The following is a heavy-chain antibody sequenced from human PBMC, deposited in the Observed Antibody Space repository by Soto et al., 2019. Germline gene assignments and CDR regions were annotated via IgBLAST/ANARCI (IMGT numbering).Heavy chain of an antibody. Sequence: PWWSLRLSCSVSVFTFSKYGMHWFRQAPGKGLEWVALIWNDGIRKVYVDSVKGRFTISRDNSKNTLDLQMNNLRDEDTAVYYCARDDDNDANALDYWGPGTLVTVSS. CDR3: ARDDDNDANALDY. J-gene: IGHJ4*02. CDR2: IWNDGIRK. CDR1: VFTFSKYG. V-gene: IGHV3-33*01.